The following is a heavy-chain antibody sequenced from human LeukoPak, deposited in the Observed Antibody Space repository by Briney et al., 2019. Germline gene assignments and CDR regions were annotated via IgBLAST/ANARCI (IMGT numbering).Heavy chain of an antibody. D-gene: IGHD6-13*01. J-gene: IGHJ5*02. V-gene: IGHV3-30*18. CDR3: AKDWKAYSSPGRWFDP. Sequence: GGSLRLSCAASGFTFSSYGMHWVRQAPGKGLEWVAVISYDGSNKYYADSVKGRFTISRDNSKNTLYLQMNSLRAEDTAVYYCAKDWKAYSSPGRWFDPWGQGTLVTVSS. CDR1: GFTFSSYG. CDR2: ISYDGSNK.